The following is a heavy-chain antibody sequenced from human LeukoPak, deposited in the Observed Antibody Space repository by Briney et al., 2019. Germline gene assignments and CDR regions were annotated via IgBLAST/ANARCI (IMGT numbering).Heavy chain of an antibody. CDR2: ITNGGSII. CDR1: GFTFSVYN. CDR3: ARSIGLTGGGVDV. Sequence: GGSLRLSCAASGFTFSVYNMNWVRQAPGKGLEWVSYITNGGSIIHHADSVKGRFTISRDNAKKTLYLQMNSLRAEDTAVYYCARSIGLTGGGVDVWGQGTADTVS. D-gene: IGHD3-9*01. J-gene: IGHJ6*01. V-gene: IGHV3-11*01.